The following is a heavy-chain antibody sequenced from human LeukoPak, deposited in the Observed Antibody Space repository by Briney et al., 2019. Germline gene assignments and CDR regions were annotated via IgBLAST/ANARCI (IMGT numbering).Heavy chain of an antibody. V-gene: IGHV3-74*01. CDR1: GFTFSSYW. CDR3: VRDGLLVSGVALDI. J-gene: IGHJ3*02. CDR2: IKSDGSST. Sequence: GGSLRLSCAASGFTFSSYWMHWVRQAPGKGLVWVSRIKSDGSSTTYADSVKGRFTISRDNAKNTLYLQMNTLRAEDTAVYYCVRDGLLVSGVALDIWGQGTLVTVSP. D-gene: IGHD2-15*01.